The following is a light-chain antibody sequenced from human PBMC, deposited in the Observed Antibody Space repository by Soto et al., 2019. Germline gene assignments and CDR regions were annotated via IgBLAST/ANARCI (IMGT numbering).Light chain of an antibody. V-gene: IGLV1-51*02. J-gene: IGLJ1*01. Sequence: SVLTQPPSVSAAPGQKVTMSCSGSSSNIGKYYVPWHHKLPGTAPKLLIYENDKRPSGIPDRFSGSKSGTSATLGITGLQTGDEADYYCGTWDSSLTTFVFGTGTKVTVL. CDR3: GTWDSSLTTFV. CDR2: END. CDR1: SSNIGKYY.